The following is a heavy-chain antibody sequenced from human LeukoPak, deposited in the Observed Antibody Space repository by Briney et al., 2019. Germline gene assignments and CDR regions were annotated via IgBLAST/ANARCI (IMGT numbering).Heavy chain of an antibody. CDR3: ARPDDAFDI. J-gene: IGHJ3*02. V-gene: IGHV4-4*09. CDR1: GGSISSYY. CDR2: TYTSGST. Sequence: SESLSLTCTVSGGSISSYYWSWIRQPPGKGLEWIGYTYTSGSTNYNPSLKSRVTISVDTSKNQFSLKLSSVTAADTAVYYCARPDDAFDIWGQGTMVTVSS.